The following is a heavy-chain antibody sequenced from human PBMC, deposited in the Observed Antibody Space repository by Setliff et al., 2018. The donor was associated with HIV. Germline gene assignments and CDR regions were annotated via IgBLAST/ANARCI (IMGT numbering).Heavy chain of an antibody. Sequence: SETLSLTCALYGGSFSGYYWSWIRQPPGKGLEWIGEINHSGSGNYNPSLTSRVTISLDTCKNQFSLKLSSVTAADTAVYYCARGLQYYDSGSYSEDYWGQGTLVTVSS. CDR2: INHSGSG. CDR3: ARGLQYYDSGSYSEDY. V-gene: IGHV4-34*01. CDR1: GGSFSGYY. J-gene: IGHJ4*02. D-gene: IGHD3-10*01.